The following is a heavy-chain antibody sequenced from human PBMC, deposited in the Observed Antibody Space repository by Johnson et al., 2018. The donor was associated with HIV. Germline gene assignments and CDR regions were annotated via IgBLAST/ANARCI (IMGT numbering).Heavy chain of an antibody. CDR3: ARACRDGYTCDVYEI. V-gene: IGHV3-66*01. CDR2: INSGGDT. D-gene: IGHD5-24*01. Sequence: VQLVESGGGLVQPGGSLRLSCAASGFTVSSNYMSWVRQGPGKGLEWVSVINSGGDTYYADSVKGRCTISRDNSKNTLYLQMNSLRAEDTAVYYCARACRDGYTCDVYEIWGQGTMLTVSS. J-gene: IGHJ3*02. CDR1: GFTVSSNY.